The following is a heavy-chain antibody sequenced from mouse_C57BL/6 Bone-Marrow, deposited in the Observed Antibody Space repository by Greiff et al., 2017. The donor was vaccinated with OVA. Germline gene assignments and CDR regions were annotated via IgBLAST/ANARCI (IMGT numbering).Heavy chain of an antibody. CDR3: TRDRYNYDRYFDF. V-gene: IGHV5-9-1*02. Sequence: EVMLVESGEGLVKPGGSLKLSCAASGFTFSSYAMSWVRQTPEKRLEWVAYISSGGDYIYYADTVKGRFTISRDNARNTLYLQMSSLKSEDTAMDYCTRDRYNYDRYFDFWGTGTAVTVSA. CDR1: GFTFSSYA. D-gene: IGHD2-12*01. CDR2: ISSGGDYI. J-gene: IGHJ1*03.